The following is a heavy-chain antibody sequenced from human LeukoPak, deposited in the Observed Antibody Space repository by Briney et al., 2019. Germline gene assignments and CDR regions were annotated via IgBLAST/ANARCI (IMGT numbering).Heavy chain of an antibody. CDR2: IIPIFGTA. CDR3: ARASSGSYRYFPYYYYYMDV. D-gene: IGHD3-16*02. V-gene: IGHV1-69*13. CDR1: GGTFSSYA. J-gene: IGHJ6*03. Sequence: ASVKVSCKASGGTFSSYAISWVRQAPGQGLEWMGGIIPIFGTANYAQKFQGRVTITADESTSTAYMELSSLRSEDTAVYYCARASSGSYRYFPYYYYYMDVWGKGTTVTISS.